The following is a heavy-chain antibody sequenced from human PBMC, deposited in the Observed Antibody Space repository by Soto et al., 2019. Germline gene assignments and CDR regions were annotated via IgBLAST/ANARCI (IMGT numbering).Heavy chain of an antibody. D-gene: IGHD6-19*01. Sequence: EVQLVGSGGGLVQPGGSLRLSCAASGFTFSSYSMIWVRQAPGKGLEWVSYISSSSSTIYYADSVKGRFTISRDNAKNSLYLQMNSLRAEDTAVYYCARDLDESGWYASWYFDLWGRGTLVTVSS. V-gene: IGHV3-48*01. J-gene: IGHJ2*01. CDR2: ISSSSSTI. CDR1: GFTFSSYS. CDR3: ARDLDESGWYASWYFDL.